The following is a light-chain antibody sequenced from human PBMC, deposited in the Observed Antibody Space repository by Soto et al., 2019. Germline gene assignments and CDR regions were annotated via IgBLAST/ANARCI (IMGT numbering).Light chain of an antibody. CDR1: QTLLHNNANNY. CDR2: LGS. V-gene: IGKV2-28*01. J-gene: IGKJ3*01. Sequence: DIAMTQSPLSLPVSPGEPASISFMSSQTLLHNNANNYLDWYLQKPGQSPQLLIFLGSNRSSGVPDRFSGSGSGTDFTLKISRVEAEDVGVYYCMQSLQTPFTFGPGTKVDIK. CDR3: MQSLQTPFT.